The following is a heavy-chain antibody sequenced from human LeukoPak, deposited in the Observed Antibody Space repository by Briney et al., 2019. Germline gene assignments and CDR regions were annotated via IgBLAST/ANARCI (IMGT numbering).Heavy chain of an antibody. CDR2: IYTSGST. V-gene: IGHV4-4*07. Sequence: SETLSLTSTVSGGSISSYYWSWIRQPAGKGLEWIGRIYTSGSTNYNPSLKSRVTMSVDTSKNQFSLKLSSVTAADTAVYYCAGGTLRLGELSLGYWGQGTLVTVSS. CDR3: AGGTLRLGELSLGY. J-gene: IGHJ4*02. CDR1: GGSISSYY. D-gene: IGHD3-16*02.